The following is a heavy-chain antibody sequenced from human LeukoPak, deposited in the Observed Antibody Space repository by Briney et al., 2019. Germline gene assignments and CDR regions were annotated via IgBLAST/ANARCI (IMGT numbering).Heavy chain of an antibody. Sequence: SETLSLTCTVSGGSISSSSYYWGWIRQPPGKGLEWIGRIYTSGSTNYNPSLKSRVTISVDTSKNQFSLKLSSVTAADTAVYYCARDGSTSSPHWFDPWGQGTLVTVSS. D-gene: IGHD2-2*01. CDR1: GGSISSSSYY. V-gene: IGHV4-61*02. CDR2: IYTSGST. J-gene: IGHJ5*02. CDR3: ARDGSTSSPHWFDP.